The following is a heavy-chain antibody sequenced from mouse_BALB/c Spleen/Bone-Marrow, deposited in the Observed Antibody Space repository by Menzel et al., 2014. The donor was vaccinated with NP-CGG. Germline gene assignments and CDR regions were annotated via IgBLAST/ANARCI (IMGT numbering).Heavy chain of an antibody. Sequence: QVQLQHSGAELMKPGASVKISCMATGYTFSNYWIEWVKQRPGHGLEWIGEILPGSGSTDYNENFKGKATFTADTSSNTAYMQLSGLTSADSAVYYCARVIYWYLDVWDAATTVNVSS. CDR1: GYTFSNYW. V-gene: IGHV1-9*01. J-gene: IGHJ1*01. CDR2: ILPGSGST. CDR3: ARVIYWYLDV.